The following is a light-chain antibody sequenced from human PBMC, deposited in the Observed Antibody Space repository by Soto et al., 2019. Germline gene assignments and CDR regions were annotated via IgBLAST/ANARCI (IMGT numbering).Light chain of an antibody. J-gene: IGLJ3*02. V-gene: IGLV2-14*01. Sequence: QSALTQPASVSGSPGQSITISCTGTSSDVGGYNYVSWYQQHPGKAPKLMIYDVSNRPSGVSNRFSGSTSGNTASLTISGPQAEDEADYCCSSYTSSSTLVFGGGTKLTVL. CDR1: SSDVGGYNY. CDR3: SSYTSSSTLV. CDR2: DVS.